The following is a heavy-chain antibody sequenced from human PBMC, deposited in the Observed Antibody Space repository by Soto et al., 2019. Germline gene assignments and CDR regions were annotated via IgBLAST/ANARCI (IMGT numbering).Heavy chain of an antibody. CDR1: GGSISSGGYY. V-gene: IGHV4-31*03. J-gene: IGHJ6*03. CDR2: IYYSGST. D-gene: IGHD4-17*01. CDR3: ARESTVTTHYYYYYMDV. Sequence: QVQLQESGPGLVKPSQTLSLTCTVSGGSISSGGYYWSWIRQHPGKGLEWIGYIYYSGSTYYNPSHKSRVTISVDTSKNQFSLKLSSVTAADTAVYYCARESTVTTHYYYYYMDVWGKGTTVTVSS.